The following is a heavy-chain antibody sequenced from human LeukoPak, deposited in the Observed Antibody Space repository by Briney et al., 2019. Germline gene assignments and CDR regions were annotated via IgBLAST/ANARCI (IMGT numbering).Heavy chain of an antibody. V-gene: IGHV5-10-1*01. D-gene: IGHD2-15*01. CDR1: GYSVTSYW. CDR3: AIPVLGYCSGGSCRWAFDI. Sequence: GGSLKISCKGSGYSVTSYWVSWGRQMPGKGLEWMGRIDPSDSYTNYSPSFQGHVTISADKSISTAYLQWSSLKASDTAKYYCAIPVLGYCSGGSCRWAFDIWGQGTMVTVSS. CDR2: IDPSDSYT. J-gene: IGHJ3*02.